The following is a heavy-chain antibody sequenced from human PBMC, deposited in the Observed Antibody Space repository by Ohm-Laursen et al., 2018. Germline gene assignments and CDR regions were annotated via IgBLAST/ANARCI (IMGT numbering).Heavy chain of an antibody. CDR1: GFTFSNYA. Sequence: SLRLSCAASGFTFSNYAMHWVRQAPGKGLEWVAFISYDGSKYCYADSVKGRFTISRDNSKNTLFLQMTNVRAEDTAVYYCAKESDAFDIWGQGAMLIVSS. V-gene: IGHV3-30*18. CDR2: ISYDGSKY. J-gene: IGHJ3*02. CDR3: AKESDAFDI.